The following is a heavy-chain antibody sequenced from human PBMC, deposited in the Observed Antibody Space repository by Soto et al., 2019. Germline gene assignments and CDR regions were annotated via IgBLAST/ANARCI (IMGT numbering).Heavy chain of an antibody. D-gene: IGHD6-19*01. CDR2: IIPILGIA. J-gene: IGHJ5*02. Sequence: ASVKVSCKASGGTFSSYTISWVRQAPGQGLEWMGRIIPILGIANYAQKFQGRVTITADKSTSTAYMELSSLRSEDTAVYYCVMDSSGDDLDMTFFLSWGQGTLVTVSS. V-gene: IGHV1-69*02. CDR1: GGTFSSYT. CDR3: VMDSSGDDLDMTFFLS.